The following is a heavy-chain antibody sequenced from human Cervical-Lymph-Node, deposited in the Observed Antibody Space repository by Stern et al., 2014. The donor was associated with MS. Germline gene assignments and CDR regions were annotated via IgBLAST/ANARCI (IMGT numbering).Heavy chain of an antibody. CDR1: GHTVTSYS. Sequence: VQLLESGTEVRKPGASVKISCKTSGHTVTSYSLHWIRQAPGQGLEWIAVFSPSANRTTLAQKVQGRVTVTWDTSTSTLYLGLSSLRSDDTAVYYCATPLPYALWGQGTLVTVSS. J-gene: IGHJ4*02. V-gene: IGHV1-46*01. D-gene: IGHD4-17*01. CDR3: ATPLPYAL. CDR2: FSPSANRT.